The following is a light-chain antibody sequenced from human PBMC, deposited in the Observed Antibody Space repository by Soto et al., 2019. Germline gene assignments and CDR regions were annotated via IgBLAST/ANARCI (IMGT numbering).Light chain of an antibody. CDR3: QQYNNWPPRT. Sequence: EIVMKQSPAALSVSPGERATLSCRASQSVSSNLAWYQQKPGQAPRLLIYGASTRATGIPARFSGSGSGTEFTLTISSLQSEDFAVYYCQQYNNWPPRTFGQGTRLEI. V-gene: IGKV3-15*01. J-gene: IGKJ5*01. CDR2: GAS. CDR1: QSVSSN.